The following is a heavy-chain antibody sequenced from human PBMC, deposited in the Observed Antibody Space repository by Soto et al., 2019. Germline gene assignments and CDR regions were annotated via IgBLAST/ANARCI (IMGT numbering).Heavy chain of an antibody. V-gene: IGHV1-18*04. Sequence: ASVKVSCKASGYTFTGYYMHWVRQAPGQGLEWMGWISGYNGQTNYAQKFRGRVTLTTDTSTSTAYMELRSLRSDDTAMYYCASCQGTSVFGEELSAMDVWGQGTTVTVSS. J-gene: IGHJ6*02. CDR3: ASCQGTSVFGEELSAMDV. D-gene: IGHD3-3*01. CDR1: GYTFTGYY. CDR2: ISGYNGQT.